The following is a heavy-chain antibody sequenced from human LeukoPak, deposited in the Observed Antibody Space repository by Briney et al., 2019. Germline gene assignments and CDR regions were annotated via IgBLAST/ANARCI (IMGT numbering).Heavy chain of an antibody. CDR1: GFTFSSYS. Sequence: GGSLRLSCAASGFTFSSYSMNWVRQAPGKGLEWVSAISGSGGSTYYADSVKGRFTISRDNSKNTVFLQMNSLRVEDTAVYYCAKELYSTSDFYHGMDVWGQGTTVTVSS. CDR3: AKELYSTSDFYHGMDV. V-gene: IGHV3-23*01. J-gene: IGHJ6*02. CDR2: ISGSGGST. D-gene: IGHD4-11*01.